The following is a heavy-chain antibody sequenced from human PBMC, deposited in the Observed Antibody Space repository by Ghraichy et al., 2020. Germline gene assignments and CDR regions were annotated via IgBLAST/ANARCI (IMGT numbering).Heavy chain of an antibody. D-gene: IGHD2-2*01. CDR2: INHSGST. CDR3: ARARGYYCSSTSCYASRLYYYYGMDV. V-gene: IGHV4-34*01. J-gene: IGHJ6*02. Sequence: SETLSLTCAVYGGSFSGYYWSWIRQPPGKGLEWIGEINHSGSTNYNPSLKSRVTISVDTSKNQFSLKLSSVTAADTAVYYCARARGYYCSSTSCYASRLYYYYGMDVWGQGTTVTVSS. CDR1: GGSFSGYY.